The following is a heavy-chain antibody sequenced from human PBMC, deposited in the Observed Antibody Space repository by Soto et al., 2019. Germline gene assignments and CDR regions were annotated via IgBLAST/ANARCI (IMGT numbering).Heavy chain of an antibody. Sequence: ASVKVSCKASGYTFTGYYMHWVRQAPGQGLEWMGWINPNSGGTNYAQKFQGRVTMTRDTSISTAYMELSRLRSDDTAVYYCAYSAYYDSSGYHPDYWGQGTLVTV. J-gene: IGHJ4*02. CDR3: AYSAYYDSSGYHPDY. CDR2: INPNSGGT. CDR1: GYTFTGYY. V-gene: IGHV1-2*02. D-gene: IGHD3-22*01.